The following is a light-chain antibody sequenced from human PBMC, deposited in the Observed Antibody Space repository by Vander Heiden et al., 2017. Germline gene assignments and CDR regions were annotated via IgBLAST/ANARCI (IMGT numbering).Light chain of an antibody. Sequence: DIQMTQSPSSLSASVGDRVTITRRASQSIASFLNWYQQKPGKAPNLLIYDTSTLQSGVPSRFTAIGSRTDFTLTISSLQPEDFATYYCQQSYTIPLTFGQGTKLEIK. J-gene: IGKJ2*01. V-gene: IGKV1-39*01. CDR1: QSIASF. CDR2: DTS. CDR3: QQSYTIPLT.